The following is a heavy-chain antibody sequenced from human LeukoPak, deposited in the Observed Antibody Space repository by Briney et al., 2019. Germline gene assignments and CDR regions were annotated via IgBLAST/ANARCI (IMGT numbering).Heavy chain of an antibody. CDR2: IYPGDSDT. CDR1: GYTFHSYW. CDR3: ARPDTAMAFDY. D-gene: IGHD5-18*01. J-gene: IGHJ4*02. V-gene: IGHV5-51*01. Sequence: GESLKISCKGSGYTFHSYWIAWVRQMPGKGLEWMGIIYPGDSDTRYSPSFQGQVTISADKSIRTAYLQWSSLKASDTAMYYCARPDTAMAFDYWGQGTLVTVSS.